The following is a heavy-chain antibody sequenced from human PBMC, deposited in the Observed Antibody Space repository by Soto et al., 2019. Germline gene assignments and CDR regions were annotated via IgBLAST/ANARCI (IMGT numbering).Heavy chain of an antibody. CDR3: VKGRNWASGSDY. CDR1: GFNFSDYY. CDR2: INSRSSST. V-gene: IGHV3-11*05. D-gene: IGHD7-27*01. Sequence: GGSLRLSCTAFGFNFSDYYMSWIRQAPGKGLEWVSYINSRSSSTNYADSVKGRFTISRDNAKNLLYLQMSSLTVEDTAVYYCVKGRNWASGSDYRGQGTLVTV. J-gene: IGHJ4*02.